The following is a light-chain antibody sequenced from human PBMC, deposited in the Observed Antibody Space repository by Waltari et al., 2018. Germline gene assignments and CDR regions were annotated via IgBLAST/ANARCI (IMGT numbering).Light chain of an antibody. V-gene: IGKV1-27*01. J-gene: IGKJ1*01. CDR2: AAS. CDR3: QKYNSAPWT. Sequence: DIQMTQSPSSLSASVGDRVTITCRASQGISNYLAWYQQKPGKVPKLLIYAASTLQSGVPARFSGSGSWTDFTLPISSLQPEDVATYYCQKYNSAPWTFGQGTKVEIK. CDR1: QGISNY.